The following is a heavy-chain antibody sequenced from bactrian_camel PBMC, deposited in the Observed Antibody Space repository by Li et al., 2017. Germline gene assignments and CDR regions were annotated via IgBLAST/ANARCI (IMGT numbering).Heavy chain of an antibody. CDR2: LVSSSRT. Sequence: VQLVESGGGLVQPGGSLRLSCAASGFTTSSYDIIWVRQAPGKGLEWVSALVSSSRTYYADSVKGRFTISRDNAKNTLFLQMNSLQTEDTAVYYCAAKNGVVVVTATWAFDYWGQGTQVTVS. J-gene: IGHJ4*01. D-gene: IGHD2*01. V-gene: IGHV3S40*01. CDR1: GFTTSSYD. CDR3: AAKNGVVVVTATWAFDY.